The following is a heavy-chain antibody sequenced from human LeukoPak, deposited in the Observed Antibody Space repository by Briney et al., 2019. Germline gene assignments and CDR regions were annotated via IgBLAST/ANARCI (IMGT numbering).Heavy chain of an antibody. CDR1: GFTFSSYG. D-gene: IGHD3-16*01. Sequence: GGSLRLSCAASGFTFSSYGMHWVRQAPGKGLEWVAYTRYDEGNKYYADSVKGRFTISRDNSKNTLYLQMNSLRAEDTAVYYCAKDWGRQYYFDYWGQGTLVTVSS. CDR3: AKDWGRQYYFDY. V-gene: IGHV3-30*02. CDR2: TRYDEGNK. J-gene: IGHJ4*02.